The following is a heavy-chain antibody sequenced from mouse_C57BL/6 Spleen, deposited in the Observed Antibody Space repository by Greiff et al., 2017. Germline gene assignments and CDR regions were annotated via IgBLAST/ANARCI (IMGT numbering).Heavy chain of an antibody. CDR3: YYYGSSYDWYFDV. J-gene: IGHJ1*03. CDR2: INPNNGGT. CDR1: GYTFTDYN. D-gene: IGHD1-1*01. Sequence: EVQLQQSGPELVKPGASVKMSCKASGYTFTDYNMHWVKQSHGKSLEWIGYINPNNGGTSYNQKFKGKATLTVNKSSSTAYMERRSLTSEDSAVYYGYYYGSSYDWYFDVWGTGTTVTVSS. V-gene: IGHV1-22*01.